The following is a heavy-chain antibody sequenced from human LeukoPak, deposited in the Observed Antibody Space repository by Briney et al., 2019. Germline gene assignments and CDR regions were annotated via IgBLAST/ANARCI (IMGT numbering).Heavy chain of an antibody. CDR2: IYHAGST. Sequence: SETLSLTCTVSGAFISSGTYSWSWIRQPPGEGLEWIGYIYHAGSTYYNPSLKSRVTISVDRSKNQFSLNLNSVTAADTALYYCARGDGSGSGRWFDPWGQGTPITVSS. J-gene: IGHJ5*02. CDR3: ARGDGSGSGRWFDP. D-gene: IGHD3-10*01. V-gene: IGHV4-30-2*01. CDR1: GAFISSGTYS.